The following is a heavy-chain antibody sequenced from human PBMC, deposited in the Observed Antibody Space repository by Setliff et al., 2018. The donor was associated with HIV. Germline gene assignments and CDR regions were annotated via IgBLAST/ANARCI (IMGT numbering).Heavy chain of an antibody. V-gene: IGHV1-8*03. CDR1: GYTFINYD. Sequence: ASVKVSCKASGYTFINYDTYWVRQTTGQGLEWMGWMNPDSGNTGYAQKFQGRVTISRNTSISTAYMELSGLRSEDTAVYYCARGRGRYYDSRSYLDYWGQGTLVTVSS. J-gene: IGHJ4*02. D-gene: IGHD3-22*01. CDR3: ARGRGRYYDSRSYLDY. CDR2: MNPDSGNT.